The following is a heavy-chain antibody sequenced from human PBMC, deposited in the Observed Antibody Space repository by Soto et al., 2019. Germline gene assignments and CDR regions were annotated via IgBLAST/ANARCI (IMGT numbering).Heavy chain of an antibody. CDR1: GFTVSSNY. D-gene: IGHD3-22*01. J-gene: IGHJ4*02. V-gene: IGHV3-53*01. Sequence: HPGGSLRLSCAASGFTVSSNYMSWVRQAPGKGLEWVSVIYSGGSTYYADSVKGRFTISRDNSKNTLYLQMNSLRAEDTAVYYCARTVSSGYYPYYFDYWRQGTLVTVSS. CDR3: ARTVSSGYYPYYFDY. CDR2: IYSGGST.